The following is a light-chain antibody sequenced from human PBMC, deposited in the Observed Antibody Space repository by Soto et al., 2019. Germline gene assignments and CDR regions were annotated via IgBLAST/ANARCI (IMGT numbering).Light chain of an antibody. Sequence: DIQMTQSPPTLSASVGDRVTITCRASQSIRHYLAWYQQMPGKAPKLLIYGASTLQSRVPSRFSGSGSGTEFSFTISSLLPDDFGTYFCQHHNSYSQTFGQGTKVDIK. J-gene: IGKJ1*01. CDR3: QHHNSYSQT. CDR2: GAS. CDR1: QSIRHY. V-gene: IGKV1-5*01.